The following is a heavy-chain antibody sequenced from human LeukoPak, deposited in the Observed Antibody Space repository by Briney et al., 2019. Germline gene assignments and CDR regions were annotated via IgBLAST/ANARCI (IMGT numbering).Heavy chain of an antibody. D-gene: IGHD2-15*01. Sequence: ASVKVSCKASGYSFTSYGISWVRQAPGQGLEWMGWISAYNSNTNYAQRLQGRVTMTTDTSTSTAYMELRSLTSDDTAVYYCARVPSGGPFDYWGQGTLVTVSS. CDR3: ARVPSGGPFDY. V-gene: IGHV1-18*01. J-gene: IGHJ4*02. CDR1: GYSFTSYG. CDR2: ISAYNSNT.